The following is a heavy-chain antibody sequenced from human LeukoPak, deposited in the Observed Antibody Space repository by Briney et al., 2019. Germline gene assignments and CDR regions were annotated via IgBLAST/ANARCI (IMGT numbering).Heavy chain of an antibody. J-gene: IGHJ4*02. Sequence: GESLKISCKASGYSFTNYWIGWVRQMPGKGLEWMGIIFPGDSDIRYSPSFQGQVTISADKSVSTAYLQWSSLKASDTAMYYCARSTKLDYWGQGTVATVSS. CDR2: IFPGDSDI. D-gene: IGHD1-1*01. CDR1: GYSFTNYW. V-gene: IGHV5-51*01. CDR3: ARSTKLDY.